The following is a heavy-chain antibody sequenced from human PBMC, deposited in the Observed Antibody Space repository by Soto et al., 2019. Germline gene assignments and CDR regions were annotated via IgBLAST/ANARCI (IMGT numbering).Heavy chain of an antibody. J-gene: IGHJ4*02. D-gene: IGHD1-7*01. CDR1: GGSFTSNNW. V-gene: IGHV4-4*02. Sequence: KTSETLSLTCAVPGGSFTSNNWWTWFRQPPGQGLEWIGEIYRTGSTNYNPSLKSRVTISLDKSENQFSLKVTSLTAADTAVYYCASRDPGTSVDYWGQGTLVTVSS. CDR2: IYRTGST. CDR3: ASRDPGTSVDY.